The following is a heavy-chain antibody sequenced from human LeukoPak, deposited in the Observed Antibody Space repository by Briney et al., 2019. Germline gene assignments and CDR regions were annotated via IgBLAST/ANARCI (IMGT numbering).Heavy chain of an antibody. CDR2: IYYSGST. CDR3: ARDRLIAAAGSYYYYGMDV. Sequence: SETLSLTCTVSGGSISSYCWSWIRQPPGKGLEWIGYIYYSGSTNYNPSLKSRVTISVDTSKNQFSLKLSSVTAADTAVYYCARDRLIAAAGSYYYYGMDVWGQGTTVTVSS. V-gene: IGHV4-59*01. CDR1: GGSISSYC. J-gene: IGHJ6*02. D-gene: IGHD6-13*01.